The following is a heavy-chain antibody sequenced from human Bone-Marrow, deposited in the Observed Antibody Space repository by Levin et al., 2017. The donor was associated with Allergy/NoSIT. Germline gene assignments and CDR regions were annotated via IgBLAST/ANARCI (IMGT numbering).Heavy chain of an antibody. CDR3: ARKKGASTTGFDY. Sequence: GESLKISCKGSGYTFTNYWIGWVRQMPGKGLEWMGIIYPGDSDTRYSPSFQAQVTMSVDKSISTAYLQWSSLEASDTAMYYCARKKGASTTGFDYWGQGTLVTVSS. CDR2: IYPGDSDT. D-gene: IGHD1-26*01. J-gene: IGHJ4*02. V-gene: IGHV5-51*01. CDR1: GYTFTNYW.